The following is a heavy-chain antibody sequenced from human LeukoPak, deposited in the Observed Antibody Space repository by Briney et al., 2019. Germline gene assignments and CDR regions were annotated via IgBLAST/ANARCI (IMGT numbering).Heavy chain of an antibody. D-gene: IGHD4-23*01. CDR1: GFTFSNYA. J-gene: IGHJ4*02. Sequence: GGSLRLSCVASGFTFSNYAMNWVRQAPGKGLEWVSGITDSGGRTYYVDSVKGRFTISRDNSENTLYLQMNTLRAEDTALYFCAKSRGARWVTDCCGRGTLVTVS. CDR3: AKSRGARWVTDC. CDR2: ITDSGGRT. V-gene: IGHV3-23*01.